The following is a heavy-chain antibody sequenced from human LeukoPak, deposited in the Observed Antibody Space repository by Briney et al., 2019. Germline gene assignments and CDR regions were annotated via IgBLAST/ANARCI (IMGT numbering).Heavy chain of an antibody. Sequence: GGSLRLSCAASGFTFSDYSMNWLRQAPGKGLEWLSYITSSGGTTYYADSLRGRFTISRDNAKNSLYLQMNSLRAEDKAIYSCARVRGSSWYLDYWGQGTLVTVSS. CDR1: GFTFSDYS. CDR2: ITSSGGTT. V-gene: IGHV3-48*01. CDR3: ARVRGSSWYLDY. J-gene: IGHJ4*02. D-gene: IGHD6-13*01.